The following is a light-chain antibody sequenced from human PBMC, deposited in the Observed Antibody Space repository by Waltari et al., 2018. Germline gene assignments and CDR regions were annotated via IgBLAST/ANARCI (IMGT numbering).Light chain of an antibody. Sequence: DIQMTQSPSSLSASVGDRVTITCRASQTVVSYLHWYQHKPGKAPKLLIYAASGLQSGVPSRFSGSGSGTEFTLTISSLQPEDFATYYCQQTYTTLGTFGQGTKVEIK. J-gene: IGKJ1*01. CDR1: QTVVSY. V-gene: IGKV1-39*01. CDR2: AAS. CDR3: QQTYTTLGT.